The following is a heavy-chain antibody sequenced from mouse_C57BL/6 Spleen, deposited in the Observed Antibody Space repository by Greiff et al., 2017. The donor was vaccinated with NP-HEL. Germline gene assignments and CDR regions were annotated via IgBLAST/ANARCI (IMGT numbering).Heavy chain of an antibody. CDR3: ARNGAYSNAYAMDY. D-gene: IGHD2-5*01. V-gene: IGHV2-2*01. Sequence: QVQLKESGPGLVQPSQSLSITCTVSGFSLTSYGVHWVRQSPGKGLEWLGVIWSGGSTDYNAAFISRLSISKDNSKSQVFFKMNSLQADDTAIYYCARNGAYSNAYAMDYWGQGTSVTVSS. CDR1: GFSLTSYG. J-gene: IGHJ4*01. CDR2: IWSGGST.